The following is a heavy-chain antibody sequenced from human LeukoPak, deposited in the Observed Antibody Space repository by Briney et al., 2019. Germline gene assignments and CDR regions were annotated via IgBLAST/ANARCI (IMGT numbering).Heavy chain of an antibody. J-gene: IGHJ4*02. D-gene: IGHD3-10*01. Sequence: GGSLRLSCAASGFTFSSYAMSWVRQAPGKGLEWVSAISGSGGSTYYADSVKGRFTISRGNSKNTLYLQMNSLRAEDTAVYYCAKDTFWFGELLPSSYWGQGTLVTVSS. CDR2: ISGSGGST. CDR3: AKDTFWFGELLPSSY. V-gene: IGHV3-23*01. CDR1: GFTFSSYA.